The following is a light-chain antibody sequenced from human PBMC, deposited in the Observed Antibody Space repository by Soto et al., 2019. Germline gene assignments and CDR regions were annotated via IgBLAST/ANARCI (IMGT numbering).Light chain of an antibody. CDR2: YDS. Sequence: SYELTQPPSVSVAPEKPARITCGGNNIGSKRVHWYRQKPGQAPVLVIYYDSDRPSGIPERFSGSNSGNTATLTISRVEAGDEADYYCQVWDITTDHYVFGAGNKVTVL. CDR1: NIGSKR. CDR3: QVWDITTDHYV. V-gene: IGLV3-21*04. J-gene: IGLJ1*01.